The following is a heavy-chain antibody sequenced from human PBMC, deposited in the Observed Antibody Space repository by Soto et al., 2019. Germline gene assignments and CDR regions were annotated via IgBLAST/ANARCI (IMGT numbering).Heavy chain of an antibody. J-gene: IGHJ5*02. CDR1: GFTVSSNY. CDR3: AREGRP. D-gene: IGHD2-15*01. V-gene: IGHV3-66*01. CDR2: IYSGGST. Sequence: HPGGSLRLSCAASGFTVSSNYMSWVRQAPGKGLEWVSVIYSGGSTYFADSVKDRFSISRDNSKNTLHLQMNSRRAEDTAVYYCAREGRPWGQGTLVTVSS.